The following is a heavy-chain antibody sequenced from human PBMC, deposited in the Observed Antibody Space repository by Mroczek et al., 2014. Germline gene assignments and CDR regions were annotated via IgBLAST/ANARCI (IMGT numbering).Heavy chain of an antibody. CDR3: ARDLGGWGLDYMDV. D-gene: IGHD3-10*01. CDR1: GGSISSGSYY. CDR2: IYTSGST. Sequence: QVQLQESGPGLVKPSQTLSLTCTVSGGSISSGSYYWSWIRQPAGKGLEWIGRIYTSGSTNYNPSLKSRVTMSVDTSKNQFSLKLSSVTAADTAVYYCARDLGGWGLDYMDVWGKGTTVTVSS. V-gene: IGHV4-61*02. J-gene: IGHJ6*03.